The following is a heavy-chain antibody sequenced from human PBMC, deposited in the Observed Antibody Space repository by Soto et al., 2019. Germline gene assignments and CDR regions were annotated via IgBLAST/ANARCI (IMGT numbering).Heavy chain of an antibody. CDR2: IYAGYSVP. CDR3: ARHKDTRDYEYGMDV. Sequence: GESPKISCTCSRDSFTSYWIGWVRHMPGTGLAWMWIIYAGYSVPSYRPSVTGQVTISADKSSRTACLQWGSPKDSDTAMYYCARHKDTRDYEYGMDVWGQGTTVTVS. CDR1: RDSFTSYW. D-gene: IGHD3-16*01. V-gene: IGHV5-51*01. J-gene: IGHJ6*02.